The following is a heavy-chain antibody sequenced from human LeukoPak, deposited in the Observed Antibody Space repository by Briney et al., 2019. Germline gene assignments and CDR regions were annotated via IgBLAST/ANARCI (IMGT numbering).Heavy chain of an antibody. CDR3: AKDRYQVAAAGRWFDP. Sequence: GGSLRLSCAASRFSFSAYPMGWVRRAPGKGLEWVSGISASGDVTFHADPVKGRFTISRDNSKNTLYLQMNSLRAEDTAVYYCAKDRYQVAAAGRWFDPWGQGTLVTVSS. D-gene: IGHD6-13*01. CDR1: RFSFSAYP. J-gene: IGHJ5*02. CDR2: ISASGDVT. V-gene: IGHV3-23*01.